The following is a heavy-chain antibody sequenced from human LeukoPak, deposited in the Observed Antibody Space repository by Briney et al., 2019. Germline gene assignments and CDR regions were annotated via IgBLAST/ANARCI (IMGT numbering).Heavy chain of an antibody. D-gene: IGHD3-10*01. Sequence: SETLSLTCTVSGGSISSSSYYWGWIRQPPGKGLEWIGSIYYSGSTYYNPSLKSRVTISVDTSKNQFSLKLSSVTAADTAVYYCARLNSPTSRGFDYWGQGTLVTVSS. CDR2: IYYSGST. V-gene: IGHV4-39*07. CDR1: GGSISSSSYY. CDR3: ARLNSPTSRGFDY. J-gene: IGHJ4*02.